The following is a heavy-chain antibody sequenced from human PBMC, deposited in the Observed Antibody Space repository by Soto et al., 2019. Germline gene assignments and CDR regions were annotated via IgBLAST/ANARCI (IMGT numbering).Heavy chain of an antibody. D-gene: IGHD2-15*01. V-gene: IGHV4-39*01. Sequence: QLQLQESGPGLVKPSETLSLTCTVSGGSISSSSYYWGWIRQPPGKGLEWIGSIYYSGSTYYNPSPKRRVTLSDDTAKHPFSRTLSSVTAAATAVDYCASHTPAIAISDHWGQGTLVTVSS. J-gene: IGHJ4*02. CDR2: IYYSGST. CDR3: ASHTPAIAISDH. CDR1: GGSISSSSYY.